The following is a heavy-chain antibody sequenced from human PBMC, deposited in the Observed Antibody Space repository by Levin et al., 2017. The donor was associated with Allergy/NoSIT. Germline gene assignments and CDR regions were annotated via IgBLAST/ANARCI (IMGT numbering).Heavy chain of an antibody. CDR2: ISSSSTYI. V-gene: IGHV3-21*01. CDR1: GFTFSTSS. D-gene: IGHD2-21*02. CDR3: ARMGWDSEVT. J-gene: IGHJ4*02. Sequence: GGSLRLSCAASGFTFSTSSMNWVRQAPGKGLEWVSSISSSSTYIYYANSVRGRFAMSRDNAKNSLFLQMNSLRAEDTAIYYCARMGWDSEVTWGQGTLVTVSS.